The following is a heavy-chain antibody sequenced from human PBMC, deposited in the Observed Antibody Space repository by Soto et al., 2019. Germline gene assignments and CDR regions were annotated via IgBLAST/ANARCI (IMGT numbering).Heavy chain of an antibody. CDR1: GFTFSNYA. V-gene: IGHV3-23*01. Sequence: GGSLRLSCAASGFTFSNYAMNWVRQAPGKGLEWVSTISGSADSTYYADSVKGRFTISRDNSKNTLDLQMNSLRADDTAVYYCAKGTIGYCSKTSCLYYFDSWGLGTLVTVSS. CDR2: ISGSADST. J-gene: IGHJ4*02. CDR3: AKGTIGYCSKTSCLYYFDS. D-gene: IGHD2-2*01.